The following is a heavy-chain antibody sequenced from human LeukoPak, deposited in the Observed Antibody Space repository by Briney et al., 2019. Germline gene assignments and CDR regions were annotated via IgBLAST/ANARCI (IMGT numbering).Heavy chain of an antibody. CDR3: ARLPVVVVPAWLDP. J-gene: IGHJ5*02. Sequence: SETLSLTCTVSGASISSNGYCWGWIRQPPGKGLEWVGTIYYSGNTYYNPSLKSRVTISVDTSKNQFSLKLSSVTAADTALYYCARLPVVVVPAWLDPWGQGTLVTVSS. CDR2: IYYSGNT. D-gene: IGHD2-15*01. CDR1: GASISSNGYC. V-gene: IGHV4-39*01.